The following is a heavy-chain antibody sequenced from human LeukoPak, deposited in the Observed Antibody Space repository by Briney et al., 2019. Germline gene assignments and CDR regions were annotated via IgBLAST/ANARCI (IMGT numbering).Heavy chain of an antibody. CDR3: AKDRETTASGTFDY. V-gene: IGHV3-30*18. J-gene: IGHJ4*02. D-gene: IGHD6-13*01. Sequence: GGSLRLSCAASGFTFNNYGIHYVRQAPGKGLEWVAVVSDDGRHKNYADSVKGRFTISRDNSNNTLYLQMNSLRVEDTGVYYCAKDRETTASGTFDYWGQGTLVTVSS. CDR2: VSDDGRHK. CDR1: GFTFNNYG.